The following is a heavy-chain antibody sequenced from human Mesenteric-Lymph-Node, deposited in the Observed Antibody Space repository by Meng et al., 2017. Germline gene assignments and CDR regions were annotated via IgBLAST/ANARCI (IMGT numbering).Heavy chain of an antibody. CDR2: IKQDGSEK. J-gene: IGHJ1*01. D-gene: IGHD3-22*01. V-gene: IGHV3-7*01. Sequence: GESLKISCAASGFTFSSYWMSWVRQAPGKGLEWVANIKQDGSEKYYVDSVKGRFTISRDNAKNSLYLQMNSLRAEDTAVYYCARDQQYYDSSGYSEYFQHWGQGTLVTVSS. CDR1: GFTFSSYW. CDR3: ARDQQYYDSSGYSEYFQH.